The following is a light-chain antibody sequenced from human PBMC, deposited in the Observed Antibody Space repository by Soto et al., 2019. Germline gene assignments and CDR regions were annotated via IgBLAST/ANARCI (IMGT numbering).Light chain of an antibody. J-gene: IGLJ2*01. Sequence: NFMLTQPHSVSESPGKTVIISCTRSSGDIASNSVQWYQQRPGSAPSTVIYEDNQRPSGVPDRFSGSTDGSSNSASLTISGLQTEDEADYYCQSYDSNTVVFGGGTQLTVL. CDR1: SGDIASNS. V-gene: IGLV6-57*04. CDR2: EDN. CDR3: QSYDSNTVV.